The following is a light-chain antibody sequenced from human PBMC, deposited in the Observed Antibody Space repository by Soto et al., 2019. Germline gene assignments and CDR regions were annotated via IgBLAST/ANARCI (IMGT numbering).Light chain of an antibody. Sequence: DIQMTQSPSTLSASVGDRVTITCRASQSISTWLAWYQQKPGKAPKLLIYKASSLQNGVPSRFSGSGSGTDFTLTISGLQPEDFATYYCQPYGVTFGGGTKVDIK. CDR2: KAS. CDR1: QSISTW. J-gene: IGKJ4*01. CDR3: QPYGVT. V-gene: IGKV1-5*03.